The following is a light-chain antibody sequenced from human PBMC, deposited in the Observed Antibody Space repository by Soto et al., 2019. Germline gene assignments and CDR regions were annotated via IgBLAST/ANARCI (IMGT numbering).Light chain of an antibody. Sequence: DIQMTQSPSSLSASVGDRVTITCRASQSISGYLNWYQQKPGRAPNLLIYTAFSLQSGVPSRFSGSASGTDFTLTISSLQPEDFATYYCQQSYSTPHTVGQGTKVDIK. J-gene: IGKJ2*01. CDR1: QSISGY. V-gene: IGKV1-39*01. CDR3: QQSYSTPHT. CDR2: TAF.